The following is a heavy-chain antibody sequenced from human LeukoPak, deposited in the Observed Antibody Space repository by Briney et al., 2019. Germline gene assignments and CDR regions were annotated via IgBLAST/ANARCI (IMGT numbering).Heavy chain of an antibody. Sequence: SETLSLTCTVSGGSISTYYWSWIWQPPGKGPEWIGYIYYSGSTNYNPSLKSRVTISVDTSKNQFSLKLGSVTATDTAVYYCARDTSYLDYWGQGTLVTVSS. CDR2: IYYSGST. V-gene: IGHV4-59*01. CDR1: GGSISTYY. J-gene: IGHJ4*02. CDR3: ARDTSYLDY. D-gene: IGHD2/OR15-2a*01.